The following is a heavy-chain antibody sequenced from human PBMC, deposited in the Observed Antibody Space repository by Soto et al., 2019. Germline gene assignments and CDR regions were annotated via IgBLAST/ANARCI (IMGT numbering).Heavy chain of an antibody. V-gene: IGHV4-59*01. CDR2: IYYSGST. CDR3: ARAGTVTTWYYYYYMDV. D-gene: IGHD4-17*01. Sequence: QVQLQESGPGLVKPSETLSLTCTVSGGSISSYYWSWIRQPPGKGLEWIGYIYYSGSTNYNPSLKSRVTISVDTSKNQFSLKLSSVTAADTAVYYCARAGTVTTWYYYYYMDVWGKGTTVTVSS. CDR1: GGSISSYY. J-gene: IGHJ6*03.